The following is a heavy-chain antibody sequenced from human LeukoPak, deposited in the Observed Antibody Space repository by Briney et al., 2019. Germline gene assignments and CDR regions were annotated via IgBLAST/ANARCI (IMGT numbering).Heavy chain of an antibody. V-gene: IGHV3-30*02. Sequence: PGGSLRLSCAASGFTFSSYGMHWVRQAPGKGLEWVAFIRYDGSNKYYADSVKGRFTISRYNSKNTLYLQMNSLRAEDTAVYYCAKESDFWSGYHAFDIWGQGTMVTVSS. CDR2: IRYDGSNK. CDR1: GFTFSSYG. J-gene: IGHJ3*02. D-gene: IGHD3-3*01. CDR3: AKESDFWSGYHAFDI.